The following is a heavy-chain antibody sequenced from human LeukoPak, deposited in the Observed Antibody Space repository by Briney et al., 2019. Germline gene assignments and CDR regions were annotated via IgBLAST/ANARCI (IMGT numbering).Heavy chain of an antibody. CDR3: ASHSGWYHFDY. Sequence: GGSLRLSCAASGFIFSDYYMSWIRQAPGKGLEWVSCISGSSTDTNYADSVKGRFTVSRDNAKHSLYLRMSSLRAEDTAVYYCASHSGWYHFDYWGQGTLVTVSS. CDR1: GFIFSDYY. D-gene: IGHD6-19*01. V-gene: IGHV3-11*06. J-gene: IGHJ4*02. CDR2: ISGSSTDT.